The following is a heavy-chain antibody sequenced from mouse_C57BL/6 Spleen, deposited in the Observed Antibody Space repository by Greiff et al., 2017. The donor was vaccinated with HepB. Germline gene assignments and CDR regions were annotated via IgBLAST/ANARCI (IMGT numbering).Heavy chain of an antibody. V-gene: IGHV6-3*01. CDR2: IRLKSDNYAT. Sequence: EVKLMESGGGLVQPGGSMKLSCVASGFTFSNYWMNWVRQSPEKGLEWVAQIRLKSDNYATHYAESVKGRFTISRDDSKSSVYLQMNNLRAEDTGIYYCTEEEAWFAYWGQGTLVTVSA. J-gene: IGHJ3*01. CDR1: GFTFSNYW. CDR3: TEEEAWFAY.